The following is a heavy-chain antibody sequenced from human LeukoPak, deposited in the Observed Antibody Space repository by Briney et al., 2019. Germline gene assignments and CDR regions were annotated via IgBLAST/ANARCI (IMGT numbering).Heavy chain of an antibody. CDR3: ARVRGKLGVGFLTDAFDI. J-gene: IGHJ3*02. CDR2: IYYSGST. CDR1: GGSISSYY. Sequence: ASETLSLTCTVSGGSISSYYWSWIRQPPGKGLEWIGYIYYSGSTNYNPSLKSRVTISVDTSKNQFSLKLSSVTAADTAVYYCARVRGKLGVGFLTDAFDIWGQGTMVTVSS. V-gene: IGHV4-59*01. D-gene: IGHD3-10*01.